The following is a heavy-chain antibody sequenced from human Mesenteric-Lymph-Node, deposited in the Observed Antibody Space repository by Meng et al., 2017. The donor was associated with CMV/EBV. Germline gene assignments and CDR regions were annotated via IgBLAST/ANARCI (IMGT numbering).Heavy chain of an antibody. Sequence: GSLRLSCAVYGGSFSGYYWSWIRQPPGKGLEWIGEINHSGSTNYNPSLKSRVTISVDTSKNQFSLTLSSVTAADTAVYYCATTLSSSGSYTNYANWGQGTLVTVSS. CDR2: INHSGST. J-gene: IGHJ4*02. CDR3: ATTLSSSGSYTNYAN. V-gene: IGHV4-34*01. CDR1: GGSFSGYY. D-gene: IGHD3-10*01.